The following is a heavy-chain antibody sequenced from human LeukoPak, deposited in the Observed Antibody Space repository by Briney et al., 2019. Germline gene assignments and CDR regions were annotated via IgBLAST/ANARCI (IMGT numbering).Heavy chain of an antibody. J-gene: IGHJ6*03. V-gene: IGHV1-69*06. D-gene: IGHD3-3*01. Sequence: ASVKVSCKASGGTFSSYAFSWVRQAPGQGLEWMGGIIPIFGTVNYAQKFQGRVTITADKSTSTAYMELSSLRSKDTAVYYCARSLFRFLEWSYRSYYYYYMDVWGKGTTVTVSS. CDR2: IIPIFGTV. CDR1: GGTFSSYA. CDR3: ARSLFRFLEWSYRSYYYYYMDV.